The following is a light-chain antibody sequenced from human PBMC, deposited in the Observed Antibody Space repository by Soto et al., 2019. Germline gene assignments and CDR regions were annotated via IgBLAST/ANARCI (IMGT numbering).Light chain of an antibody. CDR1: QSFRGL. V-gene: IGKV3-11*01. CDR3: QQRHMWPIT. CDR2: DAY. J-gene: IGKJ5*01. Sequence: VLTQSRVTLSLSPGERATLSCRASQSFRGLLAWYQQKPGQAPRLLIYDAYNRATGIPPRFSGSGSGTDFTLTNSSLEPEDSAVYYCQQRHMWPITFGQGTRLEIK.